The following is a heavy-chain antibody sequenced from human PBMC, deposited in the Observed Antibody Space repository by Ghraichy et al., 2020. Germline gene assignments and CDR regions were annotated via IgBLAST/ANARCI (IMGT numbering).Heavy chain of an antibody. CDR1: GFTVSSNY. D-gene: IGHD6-19*01. CDR3: ARSSGWYEYYYYYYYMDV. V-gene: IGHV3-53*04. J-gene: IGHJ6*03. CDR2: IYSGGST. Sequence: GGSLRLSCAASGFTVSSNYMSWVRQAPGKGLEWVSVIYSGGSTYYADSVKGRFTISRHNSKNTLYLQMNSLRAEDTAVYYCARSSGWYEYYYYYYYMDVWGKGTTVTVSS.